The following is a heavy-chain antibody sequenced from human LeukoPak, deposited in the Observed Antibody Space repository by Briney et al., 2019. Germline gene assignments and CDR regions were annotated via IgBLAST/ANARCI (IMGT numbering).Heavy chain of an antibody. D-gene: IGHD6-19*01. V-gene: IGHV1-18*01. J-gene: IGHJ4*02. Sequence: ASVKVSCKASGYTFTSYGISWVRQAPGQGLEWMGWISADNGNTNYAQNLQGRVTMTTDTSTSTASMELRSLRSDDTVVYYCARDARIAVAGSSSGDYFDYWGQGTLVAVSS. CDR1: GYTFTSYG. CDR2: ISADNGNT. CDR3: ARDARIAVAGSSSGDYFDY.